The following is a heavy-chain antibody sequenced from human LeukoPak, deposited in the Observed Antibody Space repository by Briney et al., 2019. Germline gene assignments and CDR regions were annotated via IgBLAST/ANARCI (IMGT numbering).Heavy chain of an antibody. CDR3: AKRGVVIRVILVGFHKEAYYFDS. D-gene: IGHD3-22*01. V-gene: IGHV3-23*01. CDR1: GISLSNYG. CDR2: ISGSGGGT. Sequence: GGSLRLSCAVSGISLSNYGMSWVRQAPGKGLEWVAGISGSGGGTNYADSVKGRFTISRGNPKNTLYLQMNRLRAEDTAVYFCAKRGVVIRVILVGFHKEAYYFDSWGQGALVTVSS. J-gene: IGHJ4*02.